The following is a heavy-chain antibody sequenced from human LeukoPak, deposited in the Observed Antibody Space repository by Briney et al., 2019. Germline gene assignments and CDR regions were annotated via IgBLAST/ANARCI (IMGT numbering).Heavy chain of an antibody. Sequence: ASVKVSFKGSGYTFTVYYMHWVRQAPGQGLEWMGWINPNSGGADYGQKYQGRVTMTRDTSISTAYMELSRLTSDDTAIYYCASGYDWGLYWGQGTLVTVSS. V-gene: IGHV1-2*02. CDR1: GYTFTVYY. D-gene: IGHD5-12*01. J-gene: IGHJ4*02. CDR2: INPNSGGA. CDR3: ASGYDWGLY.